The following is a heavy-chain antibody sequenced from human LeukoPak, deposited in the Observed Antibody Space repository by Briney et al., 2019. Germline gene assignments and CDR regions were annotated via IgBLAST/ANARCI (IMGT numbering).Heavy chain of an antibody. Sequence: SETLSLTCTVSGGSISSYYWSWIRQPPGKGLEWIGYIYYSGSTNYNPSLKSRVTISVDTSKNQFSLKLSSVTAADTAVYYCARSGYSYGPYAYYYYGMDVWGQGITVTVSS. V-gene: IGHV4-59*01. J-gene: IGHJ6*02. CDR3: ARSGYSYGPYAYYYYGMDV. CDR1: GGSISSYY. CDR2: IYYSGST. D-gene: IGHD5-18*01.